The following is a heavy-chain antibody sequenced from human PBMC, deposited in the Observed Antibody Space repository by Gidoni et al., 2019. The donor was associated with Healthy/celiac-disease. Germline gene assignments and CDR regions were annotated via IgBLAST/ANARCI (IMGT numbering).Heavy chain of an antibody. CDR1: AVSISRGGYY. Sequence: QVQLQESGPGLVKPSQTLSLTCTVSAVSISRGGYYWSWIRQHPGKGLEWIGYSYYSGSTYYNPSLKSRVTISVDTSKNQFSLKLSSVTAADTAVYYCARGSGWAAADHFDYWGQGTLVTVSS. D-gene: IGHD6-13*01. J-gene: IGHJ4*02. V-gene: IGHV4-31*03. CDR3: ARGSGWAAADHFDY. CDR2: SYYSGST.